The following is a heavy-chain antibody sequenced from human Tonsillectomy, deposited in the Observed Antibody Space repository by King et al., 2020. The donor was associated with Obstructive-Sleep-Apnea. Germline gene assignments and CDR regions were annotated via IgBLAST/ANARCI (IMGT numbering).Heavy chain of an antibody. CDR3: ARDFSGGYSGYDAEPVENFDY. CDR1: GYTFLSYA. Sequence: VQLVESGSELKKPGASVKVSCKASGYTFLSYAMNWVRQAPGQGLEWMGYINTNTGNPTYAQGFTGRFFFSLDTSVSTAYLQINSLKAEDTAVYYCARDFSGGYSGYDAEPVENFDYWGQGTLVTVSS. V-gene: IGHV7-4-1*02. CDR2: INTNTGNP. J-gene: IGHJ4*02. D-gene: IGHD5-12*01.